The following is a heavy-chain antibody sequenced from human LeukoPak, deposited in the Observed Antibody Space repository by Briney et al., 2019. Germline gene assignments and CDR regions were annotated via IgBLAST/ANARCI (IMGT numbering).Heavy chain of an antibody. CDR3: ARTTAMVTIFDY. J-gene: IGHJ4*02. CDR2: MNPNSGNT. V-gene: IGHV1-8*01. CDR1: GYTFTSYD. Sequence: ASVKVSCKASGYTFTSYDINWVRQATGQGLEWMGWMNPNSGNTGYAQKFQGRVTMTRNTSISTAYMELSSLRSEDTAVYYCARTTAMVTIFDYWGQGTLVTVSS. D-gene: IGHD5-18*01.